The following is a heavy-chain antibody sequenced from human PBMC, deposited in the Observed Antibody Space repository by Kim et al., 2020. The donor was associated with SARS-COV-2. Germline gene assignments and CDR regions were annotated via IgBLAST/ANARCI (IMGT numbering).Heavy chain of an antibody. CDR3: ARAPNYYDTSGGAFDI. D-gene: IGHD3-22*01. CDR2: IYTSGST. J-gene: IGHJ3*02. Sequence: SETLSLTCTVSGGSISSGSYYWSWIRQPAGKGLEWIGRIYTSGSTNYNPSLKSRVTISVDTSKNQFSLKLSSVTAADTAVYYCARAPNYYDTSGGAFDIWGQGTMVTVSS. V-gene: IGHV4-61*02. CDR1: GGSISSGSYY.